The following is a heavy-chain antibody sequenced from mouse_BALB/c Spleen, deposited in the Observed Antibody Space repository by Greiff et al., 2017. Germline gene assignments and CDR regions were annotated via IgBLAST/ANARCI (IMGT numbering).Heavy chain of an antibody. V-gene: IGHV1-39*01. J-gene: IGHJ2*01. CDR3: ARGNYYGRGDYFDY. CDR1: GYSFTDYI. D-gene: IGHD1-1*01. Sequence: EVQLQQTGPELVKPGASVKISCKASGYSFTDYIMLWVKQSHGKSLEWIGNINPYYGSTSYNLKFKGKATLTVDKSSSTAYMQLNSLTSEDSAVYYCARGNYYGRGDYFDYWGQGTTLTVSS. CDR2: INPYYGST.